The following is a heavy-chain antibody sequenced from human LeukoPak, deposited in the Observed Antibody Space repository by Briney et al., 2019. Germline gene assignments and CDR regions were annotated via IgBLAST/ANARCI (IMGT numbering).Heavy chain of an antibody. V-gene: IGHV3-15*01. CDR2: IKSKTDGGTT. CDR3: TPYSGSLGAFDI. J-gene: IGHJ3*02. CDR1: GFTFGDYA. D-gene: IGHD1-26*01. Sequence: GGSLRLSCTASGFTFGDYAMSWVRQAPGKGLEWVGRIKSKTDGGTTDYAAPVKGRFTISRDDSKNTLYLQMNSLKTEDTAVYYCTPYSGSLGAFDIWGQGTMVTVSS.